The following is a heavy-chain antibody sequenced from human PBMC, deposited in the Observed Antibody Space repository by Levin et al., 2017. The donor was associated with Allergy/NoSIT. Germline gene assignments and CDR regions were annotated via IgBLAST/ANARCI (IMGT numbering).Heavy chain of an antibody. Sequence: SQTLSLTCAVYGGSFSGYYWSWLRQPPGKGLEWIGEINHSGSTNYNPSLKSRVTISVDTSKNQFSLKLSSVTAADTAVYYCARGPRGGSGSYYIRYYYYYGMDVWGQGTTVTVSS. V-gene: IGHV4-34*01. D-gene: IGHD3-10*01. J-gene: IGHJ6*02. CDR3: ARGPRGGSGSYYIRYYYYYGMDV. CDR2: INHSGST. CDR1: GGSFSGYY.